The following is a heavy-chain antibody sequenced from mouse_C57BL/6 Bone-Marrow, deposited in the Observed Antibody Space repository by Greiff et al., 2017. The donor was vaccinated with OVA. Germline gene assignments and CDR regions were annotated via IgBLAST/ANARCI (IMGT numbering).Heavy chain of an antibody. CDR2: IYPSDSET. CDR3: ARWDGSYYYAMDY. D-gene: IGHD2-3*01. Sequence: VQLRQPGAELVRPGSSVKLSCKASGYTFTSYWMDWVKQRPGQGLEWIGNIYPSDSETHYNQKFKDKATLTVDKSSSTAYMQLSSLTSEDSAVYYCARWDGSYYYAMDYWGQGTSVTVSS. V-gene: IGHV1-61*01. J-gene: IGHJ4*01. CDR1: GYTFTSYW.